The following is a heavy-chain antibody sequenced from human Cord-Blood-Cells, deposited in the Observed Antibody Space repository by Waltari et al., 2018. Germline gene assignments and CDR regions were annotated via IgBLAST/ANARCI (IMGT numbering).Heavy chain of an antibody. CDR1: GGSISSSSYY. D-gene: IGHD5-18*01. CDR2: IYYSGST. CDR3: ASQRGYSYGFDY. Sequence: QLQLQESGPGLVKPSETLSLTCTVSGGSISSSSYYWGWIRQPPGKGRVWIGSIYYSGSTYYNPSLKSRVTISVDTSKNQFSLKLSSVTAADTAVYYCASQRGYSYGFDYWGQGTLVTVSS. J-gene: IGHJ4*02. V-gene: IGHV4-39*01.